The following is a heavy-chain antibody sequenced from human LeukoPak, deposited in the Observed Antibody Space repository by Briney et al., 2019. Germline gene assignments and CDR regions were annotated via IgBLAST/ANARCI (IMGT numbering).Heavy chain of an antibody. CDR2: IYPGDSDT. D-gene: IGHD4-17*01. Sequence: GESLKISSKGCGYSFTSYWIGWVRQMPGKRLEWMGIIYPGDSDTRYSPSLQGQVTISADKSISTAYLQWSSLKASDTAMYYCARDLDYGDYDYWGQGTLVTVSS. J-gene: IGHJ4*02. CDR1: GYSFTSYW. V-gene: IGHV5-51*01. CDR3: ARDLDYGDYDY.